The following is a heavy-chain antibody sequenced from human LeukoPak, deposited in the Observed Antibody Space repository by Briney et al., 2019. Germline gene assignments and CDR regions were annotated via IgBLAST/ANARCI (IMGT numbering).Heavy chain of an antibody. Sequence: GGSLRLSCAASGFSFSAYKMIWVRQAPGKGLEWVASISSSSTYISYADSLKGRFAISRDNAKNSLFLQMNSLRAEDTAVYYCARIETLRYHFDYWGQGTLVTASS. D-gene: IGHD4-17*01. CDR2: ISSSSTYI. CDR1: GFSFSAYK. V-gene: IGHV3-21*01. CDR3: ARIETLRYHFDY. J-gene: IGHJ4*02.